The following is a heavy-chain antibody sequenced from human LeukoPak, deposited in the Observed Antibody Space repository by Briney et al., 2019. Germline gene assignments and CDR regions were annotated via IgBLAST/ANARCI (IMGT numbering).Heavy chain of an antibody. Sequence: PGGSLRLSCAVSGFTVSGDYMSWLRQAPGRGLEWVSSISTMSNYIFYGDSVKGRFTISRDNAKNSVYLQMNSLRPEDTAVYYCSRDRLGGLDLWGQGTLVTVSS. V-gene: IGHV3-21*01. CDR2: ISTMSNYI. CDR1: GFTVSGDY. CDR3: SRDRLGGLDL. J-gene: IGHJ5*02. D-gene: IGHD5-12*01.